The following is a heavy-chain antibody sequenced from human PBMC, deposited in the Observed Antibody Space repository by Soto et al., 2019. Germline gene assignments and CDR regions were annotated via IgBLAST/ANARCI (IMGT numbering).Heavy chain of an antibody. V-gene: IGHV3-48*03. Sequence: TGGSLRLSCAASGFTFSSYEMNWVRQAPGKGLEWVSYISSSGSTIYYADSVKGRFTISRDNAKNSLYLQMNSLRAEDTAVYYCAREGYDSSGYTDAFDIWGQGTMVTVSS. CDR3: AREGYDSSGYTDAFDI. J-gene: IGHJ3*02. D-gene: IGHD3-22*01. CDR1: GFTFSSYE. CDR2: ISSSGSTI.